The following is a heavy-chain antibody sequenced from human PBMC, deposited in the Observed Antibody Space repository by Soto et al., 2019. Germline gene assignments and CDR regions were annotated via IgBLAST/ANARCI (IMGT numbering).Heavy chain of an antibody. CDR2: IYYSGST. V-gene: IGHV4-39*01. CDR3: ARHKYEGSSFDY. J-gene: IGHJ4*02. CDR1: GGSISSSSYY. D-gene: IGHD6-6*01. Sequence: QLQLQESGPGLVKPSETLSLTCTVSGGSISSSSYYWGWIRQPPGKGLEWIGSIYYSGSTYYNPSLKSRVTISVDTSKNQFSLKLSSVTAADTAVYYCARHKYEGSSFDYWGQGTLVTVSS.